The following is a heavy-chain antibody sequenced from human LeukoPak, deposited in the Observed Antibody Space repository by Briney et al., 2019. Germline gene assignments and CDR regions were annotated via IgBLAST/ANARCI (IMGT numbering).Heavy chain of an antibody. V-gene: IGHV3-23*01. CDR1: GFTFSDYY. CDR2: ISGSGGST. D-gene: IGHD5-24*01. CDR3: VKMATILYFDY. J-gene: IGHJ4*02. Sequence: GGSLRLSCAASGFTFSDYYMSWIRQAPGKGLEWVSAISGSGGSTYYADSVKGRFTISRDNSKNTLYLQMNSLRAEDTAVYYCVKMATILYFDYWGQGTLVTVSS.